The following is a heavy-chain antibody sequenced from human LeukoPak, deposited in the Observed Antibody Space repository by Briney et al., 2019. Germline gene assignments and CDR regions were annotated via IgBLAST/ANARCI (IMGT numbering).Heavy chain of an antibody. Sequence: GGSPRLSCAAPGFTFSAYWMHWVRQAPGKGLVWVSRIKGDGSGASYADSVKGRFTISRDNAKNTLYLEMNSLRGDDTAVYYCACTSRPIDAWGQGTLVTVSS. CDR1: GFTFSAYW. CDR2: IKGDGSGA. V-gene: IGHV3-74*01. CDR3: ACTSRPIDA. D-gene: IGHD2-8*01. J-gene: IGHJ5*02.